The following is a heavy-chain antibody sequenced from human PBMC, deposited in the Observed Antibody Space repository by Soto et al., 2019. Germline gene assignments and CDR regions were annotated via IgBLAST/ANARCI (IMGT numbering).Heavy chain of an antibody. J-gene: IGHJ6*02. CDR2: ISSNGGST. Sequence: GGSLRLSCSASGFTFNRYAMHWVRQAPGKGLEYVSGISSNGGSTYHADSVKDRFIISRDNSKNTLYLQMSSLRVEDTAVYHCVKEEGLSGSSLKPTGLDVWGQGTTVTVSS. D-gene: IGHD1-26*01. CDR1: GFTFNRYA. V-gene: IGHV3-64D*06. CDR3: VKEEGLSGSSLKPTGLDV.